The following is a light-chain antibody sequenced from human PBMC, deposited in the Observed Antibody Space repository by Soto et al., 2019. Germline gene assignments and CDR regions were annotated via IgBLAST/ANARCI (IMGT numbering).Light chain of an antibody. Sequence: EIVLTQSPGTLSLSPGEGATLSCRASESVSNYFAWYQQKPGQAPRLLIYDASKRATGIPARFSGSGSGTDFTLTISRLEPEDFAVYYCQQYVSKTTFGPGTKVDIK. CDR2: DAS. CDR1: ESVSNY. CDR3: QQYVSKTT. V-gene: IGKV3-11*01. J-gene: IGKJ3*01.